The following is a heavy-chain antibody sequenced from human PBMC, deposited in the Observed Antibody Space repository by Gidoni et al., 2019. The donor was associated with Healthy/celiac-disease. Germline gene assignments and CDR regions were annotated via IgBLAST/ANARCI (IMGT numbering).Heavy chain of an antibody. CDR3: AKGAPVDCSSTSCYQLELDY. D-gene: IGHD2-2*01. CDR2: ISGSGGST. V-gene: IGHV3-23*01. CDR1: GFTFSSYA. Sequence: EVQLLASGGGLVQPGGSLRLSCSASGFTFSSYAMSWVRQAPGKGLEWVSAISGSGGSTYYADSVKGRFTISRDNSKNTLYLQMNSLRAEDTAVYYCAKGAPVDCSSTSCYQLELDYWGQGTLVTVSS. J-gene: IGHJ4*02.